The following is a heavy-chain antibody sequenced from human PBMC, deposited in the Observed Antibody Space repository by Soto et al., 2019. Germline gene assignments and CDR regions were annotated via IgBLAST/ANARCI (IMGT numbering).Heavy chain of an antibody. Sequence: LSLTCTVSSGSMSGYYWNWIRQPPGKGLEWIGYIYYSGSTNYNPSLKSRVTISVDTSKNQFSLKLSSVTAADTAVYYCARAGDYDFWSGYSNDAFDIWGQGTMVP. J-gene: IGHJ3*02. V-gene: IGHV4-59*01. CDR2: IYYSGST. CDR1: SGSMSGYY. D-gene: IGHD3-3*01. CDR3: ARAGDYDFWSGYSNDAFDI.